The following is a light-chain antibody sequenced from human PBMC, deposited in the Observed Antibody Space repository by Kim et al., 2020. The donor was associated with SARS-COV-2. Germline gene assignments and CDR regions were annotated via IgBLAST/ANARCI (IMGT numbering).Light chain of an antibody. CDR2: GAT. J-gene: IGKJ4*01. CDR3: QQYGSTPPLT. CDR1: QLVDSNY. Sequence: RGETVTVSCRASQLVDSNYLAWYRQRRGQAPTRLIYGATRRATGVPDRFRGSGSGADFTLTISGLAPEDFAVYYCQQYGSTPPLTFGGGTKVDIK. V-gene: IGKV3-20*01.